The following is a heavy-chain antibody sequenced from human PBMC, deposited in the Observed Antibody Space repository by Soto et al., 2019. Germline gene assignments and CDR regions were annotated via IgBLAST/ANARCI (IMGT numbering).Heavy chain of an antibody. V-gene: IGHV4-31*03. Sequence: SETLSLTCNVSGGSFICGSYSWSWTRQHPGKGLEWIGYIYYSGSTYCTPSLKSRVTISVDTSKNQFSLKLSSVTAADSAVYYCAGFYVETFYYYYYMDVWGKGTTVTVSS. CDR3: AGFYVETFYYYYYMDV. D-gene: IGHD3-16*01. CDR1: GGSFICGSYS. J-gene: IGHJ6*03. CDR2: IYYSGST.